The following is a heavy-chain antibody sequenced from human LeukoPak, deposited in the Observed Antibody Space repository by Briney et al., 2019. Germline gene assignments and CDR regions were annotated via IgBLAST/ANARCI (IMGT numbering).Heavy chain of an antibody. J-gene: IGHJ4*02. CDR3: ARNSEPYSSGWYIFDY. Sequence: GGSLRLSCAASGFTFSSYAMHWVRQAPGKGLEWVAVISYDGSNKYYADSVKGRFTISRDNSKNTPYLQMSSLRAEDTAVYYCARNSEPYSSGWYIFDYWGQGTLVTVSS. CDR1: GFTFSSYA. CDR2: ISYDGSNK. D-gene: IGHD6-19*01. V-gene: IGHV3-30*04.